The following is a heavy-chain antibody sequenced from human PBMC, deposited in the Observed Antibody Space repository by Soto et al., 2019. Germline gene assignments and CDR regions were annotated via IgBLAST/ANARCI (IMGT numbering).Heavy chain of an antibody. CDR1: GFTFSSYR. J-gene: IGHJ4*02. CDR2: ISSSSRYI. V-gene: IGHV3-21*01. CDR3: ARDRGAYGSGCYYMLVDY. Sequence: EVQLVESGGGLVKPGGSLRLSCAASGFTFSSYRMNWVRQAPGKGLEWVASISSSSRYIYYADSVKGRFTISRDNAKNSLYLQMNGLRAEDTAVYYCARDRGAYGSGCYYMLVDYWGQGTLVTVSS. D-gene: IGHD3-10*01.